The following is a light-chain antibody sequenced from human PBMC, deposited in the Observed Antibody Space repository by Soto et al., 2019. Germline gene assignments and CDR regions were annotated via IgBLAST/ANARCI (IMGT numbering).Light chain of an antibody. V-gene: IGKV3D-20*02. Sequence: EIVLTQSPGTLSLSPGERATLSCGASQSVTGRFLAWYQQKPGQAPKLLIYGAYIRATGIPDRFSGSGSGTDFTLTISSLQPEDFAVYYCQQRSNWPRDTFGQGTKV. J-gene: IGKJ1*01. CDR3: QQRSNWPRDT. CDR1: QSVTGRF. CDR2: GAY.